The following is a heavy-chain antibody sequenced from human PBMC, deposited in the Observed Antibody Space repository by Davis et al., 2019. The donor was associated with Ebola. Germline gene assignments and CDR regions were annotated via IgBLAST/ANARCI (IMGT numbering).Heavy chain of an antibody. CDR1: GYTFTSYD. CDR2: MNPNSGNT. D-gene: IGHD3-22*01. CDR3: ARDPRDYYDRSGYSDAFAFDI. Sequence: ASVKVSCKASGYTFTSYDINWVRQATGQGLEWMGWMNPNSGNTGYAQKFQGRVTMTRDTSTSTVYMELSSLRSEDTAVYYCARDPRDYYDRSGYSDAFAFDIWGQGTMVTVSS. V-gene: IGHV1-8*01. J-gene: IGHJ3*02.